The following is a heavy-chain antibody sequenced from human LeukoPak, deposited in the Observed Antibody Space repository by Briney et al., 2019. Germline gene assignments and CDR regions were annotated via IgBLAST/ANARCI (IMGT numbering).Heavy chain of an antibody. V-gene: IGHV3-11*01. J-gene: IGHJ4*02. CDR3: AREGYYDSSGYFPGY. D-gene: IGHD3-22*01. CDR1: GFTFSDYY. Sequence: GGSLRLSCAASGFTFSDYYMSWFRQAPGKGLEWVSYISNSGSSIYYADSVKGRFTISRDNAKNLLYLQMNSLRAEDTAVYYCAREGYYDSSGYFPGYWGQGTLVTVSS. CDR2: ISNSGSSI.